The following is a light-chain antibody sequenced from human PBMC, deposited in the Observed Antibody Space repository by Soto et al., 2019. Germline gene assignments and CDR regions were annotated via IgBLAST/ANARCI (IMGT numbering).Light chain of an antibody. J-gene: IGKJ4*01. CDR2: DAS. CDR1: QSVSRY. CDR3: QQSSNSPLT. Sequence: EIVLTRSPATLSLSPGERATLSCRASQSVSRYLAWYQQKPGQAPRLLIYDASNRATGIPARFSGSGSGTDFTLTISILEPEDFAVYYCQQSSNSPLTFGGGTKVVNK. V-gene: IGKV3-11*01.